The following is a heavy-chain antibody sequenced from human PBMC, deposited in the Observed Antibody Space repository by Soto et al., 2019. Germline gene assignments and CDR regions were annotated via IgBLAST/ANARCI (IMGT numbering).Heavy chain of an antibody. CDR2: IIPIFGTA. Sequence: VASVKVSCKASGGTFSSYAISWVRQAPGQGLEWMGGIIPIFGTANYAQKFQGRVTITADESMSTAYMELSSLRSEDTAVYYCARRRIQLYGSSYYYYGMDVWGQGTTVTVSS. CDR1: GGTFSSYA. D-gene: IGHD3-10*01. CDR3: ARRRIQLYGSSYYYYGMDV. J-gene: IGHJ6*02. V-gene: IGHV1-69*13.